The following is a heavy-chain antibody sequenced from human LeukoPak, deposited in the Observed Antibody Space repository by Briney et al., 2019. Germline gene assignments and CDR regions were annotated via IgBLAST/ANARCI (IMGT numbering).Heavy chain of an antibody. V-gene: IGHV1-46*01. J-gene: IGHJ4*02. CDR1: GYTFTSYY. CDR3: ARDLSGSYYFDY. Sequence: ASVKASCKASGYTFTSYYMHWVRQAPGQGLEWMGIINPSGDSTSYAQKFQGRVTMTRDTSTSTVYMELSSLRSEDTAVYYCARDLSGSYYFDYWGQGTLVTVSS. D-gene: IGHD3-22*01. CDR2: INPSGDST.